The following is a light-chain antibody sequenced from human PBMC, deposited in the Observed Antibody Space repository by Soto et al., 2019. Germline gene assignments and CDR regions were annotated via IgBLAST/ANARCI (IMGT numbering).Light chain of an antibody. CDR2: DAS. CDR1: QNIDNK. V-gene: IGKV3D-15*01. CDR3: QQSYSTPPT. Sequence: EIVMTQSPATLSVSPGERATLSCRASQNIDNKLVWYQQKPGQVPRLLIYDASNRATGIPARFSGSGSGTDFTLTISSLQPEDFATYYCQQSYSTPPTFGQGTKVDIK. J-gene: IGKJ1*01.